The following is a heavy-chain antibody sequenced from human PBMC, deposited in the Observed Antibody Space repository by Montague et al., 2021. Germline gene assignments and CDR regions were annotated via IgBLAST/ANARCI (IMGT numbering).Heavy chain of an antibody. Sequence: SETLSLTCTVSGGSISSASYYWGWIRQPPGQGLEFIGDIYYNGTTYHNPSLKSPVTVSMDTSKNQFSLKLSSVTAADTAVCYCARSLYCRGGSGYSGFDPWGQGTLVTASS. D-gene: IGHD2-15*01. CDR3: ARSLYCRGGSGYSGFDP. CDR1: GGSISSASYY. J-gene: IGHJ5*02. CDR2: IYYNGTT. V-gene: IGHV4-39*01.